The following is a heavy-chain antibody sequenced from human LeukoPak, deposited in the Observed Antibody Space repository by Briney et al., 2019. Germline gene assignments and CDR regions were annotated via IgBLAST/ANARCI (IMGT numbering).Heavy chain of an antibody. V-gene: IGHV3-23*01. CDR2: ISATSGST. CDR1: GFTFSSYA. J-gene: IGHJ2*01. CDR3: AKGSSTYSITSYWYFDL. D-gene: IGHD6-13*01. Sequence: GGSLRLSCAASGFTFSSYAMSWVRQAPGKGLEWVSSISATSGSTYYADSVKGRSTISRDNSKTTLYLQMNSLRAEDTAVYYCAKGSSTYSITSYWYFDLWGRGTLVTVSS.